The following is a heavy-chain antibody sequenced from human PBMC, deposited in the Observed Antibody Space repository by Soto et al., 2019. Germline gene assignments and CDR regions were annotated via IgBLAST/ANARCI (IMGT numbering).Heavy chain of an antibody. Sequence: QLQLQESGPGLVKPSETLSLTCTVSGGSISSSSYYWGWIRQPPGKGLEWIGSIYYSGSTYYNPSLKSRVPISVDTSKNQFSLKLSSVTAADTAVYYCASARYFDWLSSWFDYWGQGTLVTVSS. J-gene: IGHJ4*02. CDR2: IYYSGST. V-gene: IGHV4-39*01. CDR1: GGSISSSSYY. D-gene: IGHD3-9*01. CDR3: ASARYFDWLSSWFDY.